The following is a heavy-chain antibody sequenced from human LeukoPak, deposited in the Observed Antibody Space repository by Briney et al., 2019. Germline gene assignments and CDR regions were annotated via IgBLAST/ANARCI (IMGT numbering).Heavy chain of an antibody. CDR2: IIPIIGTA. V-gene: IGHV1-69*01. CDR1: GCTFSSYA. J-gene: IGHJ3*02. CDR3: ARDGLYCTNGVCSSDI. D-gene: IGHD2-8*01. Sequence: SVKVSCKASGCTFSSYAISWVRQAPGQGLEWMGGIIPIIGTAKYSQKFQGRVTITADESTSTAYMELGSLRSEDTAVYYCARDGLYCTNGVCSSDIWGQGTLVTVSS.